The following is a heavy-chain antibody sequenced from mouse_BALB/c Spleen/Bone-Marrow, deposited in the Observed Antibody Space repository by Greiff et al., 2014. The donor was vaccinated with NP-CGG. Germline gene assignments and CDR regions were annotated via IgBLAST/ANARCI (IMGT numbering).Heavy chain of an antibody. CDR1: GYTFTSYV. V-gene: IGHV1-14*01. CDR3: ARKVWYYAMDY. J-gene: IGHJ4*01. CDR2: INPYNDGT. Sequence: QLVESGPELVKPGASVKMSCKASGYTFTSYVMHWVKQKPGQGLEWIGYINPYNDGTKYNEKFKGKATLTSDKSSSTAYMELSSLTSEDSAVYYCARKVWYYAMDYWGQGTSVTVSS. D-gene: IGHD2-10*02.